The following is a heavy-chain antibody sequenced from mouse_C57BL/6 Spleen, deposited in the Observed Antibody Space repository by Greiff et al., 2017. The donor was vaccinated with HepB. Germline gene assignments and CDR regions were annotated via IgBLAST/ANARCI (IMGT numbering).Heavy chain of an antibody. Sequence: LVESVAELVRPGASVKLSCTASGFNIKNTYMHWVKQRPEQGLEWIGRIDPANGNTKYAPKFQGKATITADTSSNTAYLQLSSLTSEDTAIYYCARSRDYYGSSDPWFAYWGQGTLVTVSA. D-gene: IGHD1-1*01. CDR2: IDPANGNT. CDR1: GFNIKNTY. V-gene: IGHV14-3*01. J-gene: IGHJ3*01. CDR3: ARSRDYYGSSDPWFAY.